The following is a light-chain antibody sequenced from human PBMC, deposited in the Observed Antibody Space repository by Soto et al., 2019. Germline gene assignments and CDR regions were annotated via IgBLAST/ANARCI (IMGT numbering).Light chain of an antibody. CDR2: STS. V-gene: IGKV1-17*01. J-gene: IGKJ1*01. CDR3: PLPHTSPRT. Sequence: MEMSQGGYSRSAWGADRVTITCRASQGIGTDLGWYRQKPGRAPERLIYSTSSLQSGVPSRFSGSGYGTAFSITIQSLQPADFAPPPCPLPHTSPRTLAQGTKVDI. CDR1: QGIGTD.